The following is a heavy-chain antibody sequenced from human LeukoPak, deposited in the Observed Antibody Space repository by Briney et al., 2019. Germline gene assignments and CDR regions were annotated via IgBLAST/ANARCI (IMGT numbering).Heavy chain of an antibody. V-gene: IGHV4-59*01. CDR1: GGYIYQLY. D-gene: IGHD2-8*01. CDR2: IYYSGST. CDR3: ALVSGACTIGSSTVFAC. J-gene: IGHJ4*02. Sequence: PSETLSPTLSSLGGYIYQLYRELGRQPPGKGLEWIGYIYYSGSTNYIPSLKSRVTISVDTSKNQFSLKLSSVTAADTAVYYCALVSGACTIGSSTVFACRGQATMVTVSS.